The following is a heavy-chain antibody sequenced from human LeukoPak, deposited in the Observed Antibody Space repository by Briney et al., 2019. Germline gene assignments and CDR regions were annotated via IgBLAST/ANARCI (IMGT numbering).Heavy chain of an antibody. CDR2: ISYDGSNK. D-gene: IGHD4-17*01. Sequence: GGSLRLSCAASGFTFSSYAMHWVRQAPGKGLEWVAVISYDGSNKYYADSVKGRFTISRDNSKNTLYLQMNSLRAEDTAVYYCARRGYGDCFDYWGQGTLVTVSS. CDR3: ARRGYGDCFDY. V-gene: IGHV3-30-3*01. CDR1: GFTFSSYA. J-gene: IGHJ4*02.